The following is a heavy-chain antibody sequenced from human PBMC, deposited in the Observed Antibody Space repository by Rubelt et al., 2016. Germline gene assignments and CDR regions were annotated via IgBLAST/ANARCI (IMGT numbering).Heavy chain of an antibody. J-gene: IGHJ4*02. CDR1: GYTFTSYG. CDR2: ISTYNGDT. D-gene: IGHD6-13*01. V-gene: IGHV1-18*01. Sequence: QVQLVQSGAEVKKPGASVKVSCKASGYTFTSYGISWVRQAPGQGLEWMGWISTYNGDTRYAQNFQGRVTMTTDTSTSTAYMELSSLRSEDTAVYYCARRQQLGPFDYWGQGTLVTVSS. CDR3: ARRQQLGPFDY.